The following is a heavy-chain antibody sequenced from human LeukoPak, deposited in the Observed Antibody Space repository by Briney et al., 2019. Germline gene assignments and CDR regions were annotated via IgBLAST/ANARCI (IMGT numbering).Heavy chain of an antibody. V-gene: IGHV3-23*01. Sequence: PGGSLRLSCAASGFTFSSYAMSWVRQAPGKGLEWVSAISGSGGTTYYADSVKGRFTISRDNSKNTLYLQMNSLRAEDTAVYYCAKLGRGSSWITYFDYWGQGTLVTVSS. J-gene: IGHJ4*02. CDR1: GFTFSSYA. CDR2: ISGSGGTT. CDR3: AKLGRGSSWITYFDY. D-gene: IGHD6-13*01.